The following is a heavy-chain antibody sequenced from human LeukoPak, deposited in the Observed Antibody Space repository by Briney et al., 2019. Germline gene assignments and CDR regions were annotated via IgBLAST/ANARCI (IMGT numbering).Heavy chain of an antibody. CDR2: IYYGGNT. J-gene: IGHJ4*02. V-gene: IGHV4-59*01. CDR3: ARLTRRSGNYFDY. D-gene: IGHD1-1*01. Sequence: SETLSLTCTVSGGSISNYYWSWIRQPPGKGLEWTGYIYYGGNTNYNPSLQSRVTISVDTSKSQFSLKLSSVTAADTAVYYCARLTRRSGNYFDYWGQGTLVTVSS. CDR1: GGSISNYY.